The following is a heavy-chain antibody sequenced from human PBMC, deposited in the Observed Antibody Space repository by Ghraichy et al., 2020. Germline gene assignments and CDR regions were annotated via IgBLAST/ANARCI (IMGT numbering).Heavy chain of an antibody. CDR2: IYWDDDK. V-gene: IGHV2-5*02. CDR3: AQAFCGGDCRSRYYYGLDV. CDR1: GFSLSATGVG. Sequence: SGPTLVKPTQTLTLTCTFSGFSLSATGVGVGWIRQPPGKALEWPALIYWDDDKRYSPSLKNRLTVSKDTSRNQVVLTMTNMDPVDTATYYCAQAFCGGDCRSRYYYGLDVWGQGTTVTVSS. J-gene: IGHJ6*02. D-gene: IGHD2-21*02.